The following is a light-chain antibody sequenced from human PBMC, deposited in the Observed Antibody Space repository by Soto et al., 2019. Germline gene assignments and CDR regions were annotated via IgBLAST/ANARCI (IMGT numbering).Light chain of an antibody. CDR3: QQYGSSGT. V-gene: IGKV3-20*01. CDR1: QSVSNNY. CDR2: GAS. Sequence: EIVLTQSPFTVCLSXGERATLAXXASQSVSNNYLAWYQQKPGQAPRLLIYGASNRATGIPDRFSGSGSGTDFTLTISRLEPEDFAVYYCQQYGSSGTFGQGTKVDIK. J-gene: IGKJ1*01.